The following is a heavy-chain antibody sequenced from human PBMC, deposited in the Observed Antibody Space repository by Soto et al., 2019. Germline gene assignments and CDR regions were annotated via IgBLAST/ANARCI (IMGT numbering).Heavy chain of an antibody. CDR2: INAGNGNT. CDR3: AMEGDYSSGWYGWTR. D-gene: IGHD6-19*01. J-gene: IGHJ4*02. V-gene: IGHV1-3*01. CDR1: GYTFTSYA. Sequence: ASVKVSCKASGYTFTSYAMHWVRQAPGQRLEWMGWINAGNGNTKYSQKFQGRVAITRDTSASTAYMELSSLRSEDTAVYYCAMEGDYSSGWYGWTRWGQGTLVTAPQ.